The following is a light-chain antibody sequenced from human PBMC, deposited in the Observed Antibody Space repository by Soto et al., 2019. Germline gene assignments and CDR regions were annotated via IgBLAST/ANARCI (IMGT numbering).Light chain of an antibody. V-gene: IGKV3-11*01. J-gene: IGKJ5*01. Sequence: EIVLTQSPATLSSFTGDRVTLSCRASQAVNTRLAWYQHKPGQAPRLLIYLASNRAAGVPARFSGSGSGTDFTLTISDVEPEDFAVYYCQQRSNWPPITFGQGTRLEIK. CDR2: LAS. CDR3: QQRSNWPPIT. CDR1: QAVNTR.